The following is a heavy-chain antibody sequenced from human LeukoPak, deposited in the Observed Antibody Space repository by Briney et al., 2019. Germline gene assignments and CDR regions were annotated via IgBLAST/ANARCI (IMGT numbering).Heavy chain of an antibody. CDR3: ARRAGDYSHPYDY. Sequence: GGSLRLSCTVSGFTVSSNSMSWVRQAPGKGLEWVSFIYSGGSTQYSDSVKGRFTISRDNSKNTLYLQMNSLRAEDTAVYYCARRAGDYSHPYDYWGQGTLVAVSS. V-gene: IGHV3-53*01. CDR2: IYSGGST. CDR1: GFTVSSNS. D-gene: IGHD3-22*01. J-gene: IGHJ4*02.